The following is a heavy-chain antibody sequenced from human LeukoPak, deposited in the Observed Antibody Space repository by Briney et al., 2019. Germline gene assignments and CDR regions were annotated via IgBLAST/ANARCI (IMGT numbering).Heavy chain of an antibody. D-gene: IGHD3-22*01. Sequence: PAASVKVSCKASGYTFSSYGISWVRQAPGQGLEWMGWISAYNGNTNYAQKLQGRATMTTDTSTSTAYMELRSLTSDDTAVYYCARDVKSYYYDSSGYRWDYWGQGTLVTVSS. J-gene: IGHJ4*02. CDR3: ARDVKSYYYDSSGYRWDY. CDR1: GYTFSSYG. CDR2: ISAYNGNT. V-gene: IGHV1-18*01.